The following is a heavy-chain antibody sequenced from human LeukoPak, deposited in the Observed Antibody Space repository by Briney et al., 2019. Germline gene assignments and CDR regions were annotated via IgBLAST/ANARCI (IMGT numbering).Heavy chain of an antibody. Sequence: SETLSLTCTVSGGSISSYYWSWIRQPAGKGLEWIGRIYTSGSTNYNPSLKSRVTMSVDTSKNQFSLKLSSVTAADTAVYYCARGYSSGWGTSYYYYYYMDVWGKGTTVTVSS. CDR1: GGSISSYY. CDR3: ARGYSSGWGTSYYYYYYMDV. D-gene: IGHD6-19*01. CDR2: IYTSGST. J-gene: IGHJ6*03. V-gene: IGHV4-4*07.